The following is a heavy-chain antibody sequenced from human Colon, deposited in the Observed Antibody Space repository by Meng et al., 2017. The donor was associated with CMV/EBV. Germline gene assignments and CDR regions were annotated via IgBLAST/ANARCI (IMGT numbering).Heavy chain of an antibody. CDR3: VRESQSGSYIYLQH. Sequence: QVSLVQPGAEVKKPGASVKVSCKASGYTFTNYGISWVRQASGQGLEWMGWISAYTGDTYYAQKFQGRVTMTTDTSTSTAYMELRSLRSDDTAVYYCVRESQSGSYIYLQHWGQGTLVTVSS. D-gene: IGHD1-26*01. CDR1: GYTFTNYG. CDR2: ISAYTGDT. V-gene: IGHV1-18*01. J-gene: IGHJ1*01.